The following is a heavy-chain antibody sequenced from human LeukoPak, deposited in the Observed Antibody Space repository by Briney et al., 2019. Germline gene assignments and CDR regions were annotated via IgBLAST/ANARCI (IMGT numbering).Heavy chain of an antibody. J-gene: IGHJ4*02. D-gene: IGHD6-13*01. CDR2: IVVGSGNT. CDR3: AAGLGIAAAEDY. Sequence: SVKVSCKASGFTFTSSAVQWARQARGQRLEWIGWIVVGSGNTNYAQKFQEKVTITRDMSTSTAYMELSSLRSEDTAVYYCAAGLGIAAAEDYWGQGTLVTVSS. CDR1: GFTFTSSA. V-gene: IGHV1-58*01.